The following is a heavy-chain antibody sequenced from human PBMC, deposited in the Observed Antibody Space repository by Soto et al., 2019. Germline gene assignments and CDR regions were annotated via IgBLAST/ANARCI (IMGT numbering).Heavy chain of an antibody. D-gene: IGHD6-25*01. J-gene: IGHJ4*02. V-gene: IGHV3-11*01. CDR3: ATTARLFNY. CDR1: GFTFSDNY. Sequence: QVQLVESGGGLVNPGGSLTLSCAVSGFTFSDNYMSWIRQAPGKGLECLSYIGPTGSDMSYADSVKGRFTISRDNAKNSLYLRMSSLRAEDTAVYYCATTARLFNYWGRGTLVTVSS. CDR2: IGPTGSDM.